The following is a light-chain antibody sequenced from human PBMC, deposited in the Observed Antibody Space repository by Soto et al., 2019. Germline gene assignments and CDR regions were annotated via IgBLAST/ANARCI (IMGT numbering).Light chain of an antibody. CDR3: QQYGDSPTA. J-gene: IGKJ1*01. CDR1: QSVSGRN. CDR2: GAS. Sequence: ELVLTQSPGTLSLSPGEGATLSCRASQSVSGRNLAWYQQRPGQALRLLIYGASSRATGIPDRFSGSGSGTDFTLTINRLEPEDFAVYYCQQYGDSPTAFGQGTKVDIK. V-gene: IGKV3-20*01.